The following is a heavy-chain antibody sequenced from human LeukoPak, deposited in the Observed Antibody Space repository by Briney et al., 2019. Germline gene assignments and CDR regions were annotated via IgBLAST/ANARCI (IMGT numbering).Heavy chain of an antibody. J-gene: IGHJ5*02. CDR2: INSGGTTT. CDR1: GFTFSTYW. D-gene: IGHD2-2*01. CDR3: ATSNWFDP. V-gene: IGHV3-74*01. Sequence: GGSLRLSCAASGFTFSTYWMHWVRQAPGKGLGWVSRINSGGTTTNYADSVKGRFTISRDNAKNTLYLQMNSLRGEDTAVYYCATSNWFDPWGQGTLVTVPS.